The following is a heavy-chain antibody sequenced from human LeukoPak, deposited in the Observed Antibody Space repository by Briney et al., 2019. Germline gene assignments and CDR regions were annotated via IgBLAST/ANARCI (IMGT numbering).Heavy chain of an antibody. CDR3: ARALGYCSSTSCYLASYFDY. J-gene: IGHJ4*02. V-gene: IGHV1-69*05. D-gene: IGHD2-2*01. CDR1: GGTFSSYA. CDR2: IIPIFGTA. Sequence: SVKVSCKASGGTFSSYAISWVRQAPGQGLEWMGGIIPIFGTANYAQKFQGRVTITTDESTSTAYMELSSPRSEDTAVYYCARALGYCSSTSCYLASYFDYWGQGTLVTVSS.